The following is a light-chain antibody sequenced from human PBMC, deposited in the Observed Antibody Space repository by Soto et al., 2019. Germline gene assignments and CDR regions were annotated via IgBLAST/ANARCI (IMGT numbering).Light chain of an antibody. CDR2: GAS. V-gene: IGKV3-20*01. Sequence: SVFTQSPGTLSLSPGERTTLSCRASQSISRYLAWYQQKPGQAPRLLIYGASSRATGIPDRFSGSGSGTDFTLTINRLEPEDFAVYYCQQYHNTPITFGQGTRLEIK. CDR3: QQYHNTPIT. J-gene: IGKJ5*01. CDR1: QSISRY.